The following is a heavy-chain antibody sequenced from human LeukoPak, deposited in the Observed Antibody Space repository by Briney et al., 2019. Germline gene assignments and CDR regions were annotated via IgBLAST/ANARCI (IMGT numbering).Heavy chain of an antibody. D-gene: IGHD2-2*01. CDR2: IYYSGNT. V-gene: IGHV4-39*07. Sequence: PSETLSLTCTVSGVSISSSNSYWGWIRQPPGKGLEWIGSIYYSGNTYYNASLKSQVSISIDTSKNQFSLRLTSVTAADTAVYYCARGLPGAVGAADYWGQGTPVTVSS. CDR1: GVSISSSNSY. CDR3: ARGLPGAVGAADY. J-gene: IGHJ4*02.